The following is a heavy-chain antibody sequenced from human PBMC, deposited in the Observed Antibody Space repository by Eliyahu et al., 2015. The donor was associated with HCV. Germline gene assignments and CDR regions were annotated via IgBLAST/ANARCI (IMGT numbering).Heavy chain of an antibody. CDR1: GFXFSXYX. Sequence: QVQLVXSGGGVVQPGRSLXLSCAAAGFXFSXYXMHWVRQAPGKGLEWVAVISYDGSNKNYADSVKGRFTLSRDNSKNTLYLQMNSLRAEDTAVYYCARANYFGSGSYYYVDYWGQGTLVTVSS. V-gene: IGHV3-30-3*01. D-gene: IGHD3-10*01. J-gene: IGHJ4*02. CDR2: ISYDGSNK. CDR3: ARANYFGSGSYYYVDY.